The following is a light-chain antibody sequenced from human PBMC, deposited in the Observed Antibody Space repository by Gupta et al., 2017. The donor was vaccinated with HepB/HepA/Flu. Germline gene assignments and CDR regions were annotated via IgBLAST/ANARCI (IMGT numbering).Light chain of an antibody. Sequence: DIQMTQSPSTLSASVGDRVTITCRASQSISNSLAWYQHKPGKAPNLLIYRSSTLESGVPSRFSGSASGTEFTLTISSLQPDDFATYYCQQYSTDLWTFGQWTKVEI. J-gene: IGKJ1*01. CDR2: RSS. V-gene: IGKV1-5*03. CDR3: QQYSTDLWT. CDR1: QSISNS.